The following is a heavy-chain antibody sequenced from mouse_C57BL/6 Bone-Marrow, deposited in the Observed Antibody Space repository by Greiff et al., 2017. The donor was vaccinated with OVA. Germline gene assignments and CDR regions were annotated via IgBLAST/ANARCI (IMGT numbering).Heavy chain of an antibody. D-gene: IGHD4-1*01. CDR3: TRKPRTGTGAWFAY. Sequence: QVQLQQSGAELVRPGASVTLSCKASGYTFTDYEMPWVKQTPVHGLEWIGAIDPETGGTAYNQKFKGKAILTADKSSSTAYMELRSLTSEDSAVYYCTRKPRTGTGAWFAYWGQGTLVTVSA. CDR2: IDPETGGT. J-gene: IGHJ3*01. V-gene: IGHV1-15*01. CDR1: GYTFTDYE.